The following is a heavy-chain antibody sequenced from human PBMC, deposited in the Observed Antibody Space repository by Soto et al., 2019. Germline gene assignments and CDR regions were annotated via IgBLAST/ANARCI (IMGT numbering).Heavy chain of an antibody. D-gene: IGHD2-15*01. CDR3: ARKLPPFYGRDV. J-gene: IGHJ6*04. Sequence: ASVKVSCKASGYTFTGYYMHWVRQAPGQGLEWMGWINPNSGGTNYAQKFQGWVTMTRDTSISTAYMELSRLRSDDTAVYYCARKLPPFYGRDVGGKGTTVTVPS. V-gene: IGHV1-2*04. CDR1: GYTFTGYY. CDR2: INPNSGGT.